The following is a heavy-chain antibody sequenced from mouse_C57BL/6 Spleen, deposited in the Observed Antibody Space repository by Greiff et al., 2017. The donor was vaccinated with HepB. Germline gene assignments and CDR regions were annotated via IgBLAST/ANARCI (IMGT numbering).Heavy chain of an antibody. D-gene: IGHD2-4*01. J-gene: IGHJ4*01. CDR2: ISSGSSTI. CDR3: ARNYDGGYYAMDY. Sequence: EVMLVESGGGLVKPGGSLKLSCAASGFTFSDYGMHWVRQAPEKGLEWVAYISSGSSTIYYADTVKGRFTISRDNAKNTLFLQMTSLRSEDTAMYYCARNYDGGYYAMDYWGQGTSVTVSS. CDR1: GFTFSDYG. V-gene: IGHV5-17*01.